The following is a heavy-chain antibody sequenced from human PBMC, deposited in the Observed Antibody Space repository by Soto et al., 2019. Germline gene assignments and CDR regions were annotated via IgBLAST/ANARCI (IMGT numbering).Heavy chain of an antibody. V-gene: IGHV3-7*05. D-gene: IGHD1-26*01. J-gene: IGHJ4*02. Sequence: EVQLVESGGGLVQPGGSLRLSCAASGFTFSSYWMTWVRQAPGKGLEWVANIKQDGSEKYYVDSVRGRFTIFRDNAKNSLDLQMNSLGVEDMAVYYCVREWAGDFDYWGQGTLVTVSS. CDR2: IKQDGSEK. CDR3: VREWAGDFDY. CDR1: GFTFSSYW.